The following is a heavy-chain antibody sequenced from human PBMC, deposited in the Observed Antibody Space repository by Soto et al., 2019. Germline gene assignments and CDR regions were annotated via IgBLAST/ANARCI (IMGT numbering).Heavy chain of an antibody. J-gene: IGHJ5*02. CDR1: GFTFSSYA. CDR2: INSDGSST. D-gene: IGHD1-26*01. CDR3: ARPRVGSYYRADWFDP. V-gene: IGHV3-74*02. Sequence: VQLVESGGGVVQPGRSLRLSCAASGFTFSSYAMHWVRQAPGKGLVWVSRINSDGSSTSYADSVKGRFTISRDNAKNTLYLQMNSLRAEDTAVYYCARPRVGSYYRADWFDPWGQGTLVTVSS.